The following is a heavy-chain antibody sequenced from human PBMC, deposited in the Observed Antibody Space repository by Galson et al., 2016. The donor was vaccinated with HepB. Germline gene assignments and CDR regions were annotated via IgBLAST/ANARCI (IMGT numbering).Heavy chain of an antibody. CDR1: GFTFSTFR. J-gene: IGHJ4*02. CDR2: IKQDGSEI. Sequence: SLRPSCAVSGFTFSTFRMSWVRQAPGKGLEWVANIKQDGSEIFYMDSVTGRFTISRDDAKNSLYLQLNSLRADDTAVSYCARYNWKYAPCDNWGQGTLVTVSS. CDR3: ARYNWKYAPCDN. D-gene: IGHD1-7*01. V-gene: IGHV3-7*01.